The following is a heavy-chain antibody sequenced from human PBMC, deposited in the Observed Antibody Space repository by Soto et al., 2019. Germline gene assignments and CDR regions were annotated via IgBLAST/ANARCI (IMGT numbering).Heavy chain of an antibody. Sequence: QVQLQESGPGLVKPSETLSLTCTVSGGSISSYYWSWIRQSPGKGLEWIGYISYSGSTKYNPSLKSRVTISVDTSKNQFSLKLSSVTAADTAVYYCSRGRGDTAMPGHYWGQGTLVTVSS. V-gene: IGHV4-59*01. CDR1: GGSISSYY. CDR3: SRGRGDTAMPGHY. J-gene: IGHJ4*02. D-gene: IGHD5-18*01. CDR2: ISYSGST.